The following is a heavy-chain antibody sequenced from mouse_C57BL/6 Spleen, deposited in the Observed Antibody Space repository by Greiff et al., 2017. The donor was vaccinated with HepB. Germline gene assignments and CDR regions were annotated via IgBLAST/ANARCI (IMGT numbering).Heavy chain of an antibody. V-gene: IGHV2-2*01. D-gene: IGHD1-1*01. CDR2: IWSGGST. J-gene: IGHJ2*01. CDR3: ARNEDGSSYFDY. Sequence: VQLQQSGPGLVQPSQSLSITCTVSGFSFTSYGVHWVRQSPGKGLEWLGVIWSGGSTDYNAAFISRLSISKDNSKSQVFFKMNSRQAADTAIYYCARNEDGSSYFDYWGQGTTLTVSS. CDR1: GFSFTSYG.